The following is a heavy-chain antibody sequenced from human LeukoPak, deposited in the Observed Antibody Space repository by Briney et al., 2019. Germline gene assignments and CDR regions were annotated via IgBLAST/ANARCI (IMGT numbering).Heavy chain of an antibody. V-gene: IGHV4-38-2*01. CDR2: IDHSGTA. CDR1: GYSISSGYF. CDR3: ARTYYDFWSGQRFFYYYMDV. Sequence: SETLSLTCAVSGYSISSGYFWGWIRRPPGRGLEWIGSIDHSGTAYYNPSLKSRVTISVDTSKNQFSLKLSSVTAADTAVYYCARTYYDFWSGQRFFYYYMDVWGKGTTVTVSS. D-gene: IGHD3-3*01. J-gene: IGHJ6*03.